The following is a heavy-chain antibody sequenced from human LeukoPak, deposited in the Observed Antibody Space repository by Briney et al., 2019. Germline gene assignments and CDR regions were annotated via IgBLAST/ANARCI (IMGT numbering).Heavy chain of an antibody. CDR1: GYTFTGYY. CDR2: INPNSGGT. J-gene: IGHJ4*02. V-gene: IGHV1-2*02. CDR3: ARAGYSSGWYPGDY. Sequence: ASVKVSCKASGYTFTGYYMHWVRQAPGQGLEWMGWINPNSGGTNYAQEFQGRVTMTRDTSISTAYMELSRLRSDDTAVYYCARAGYSSGWYPGDYWGQGTLVTVPS. D-gene: IGHD6-19*01.